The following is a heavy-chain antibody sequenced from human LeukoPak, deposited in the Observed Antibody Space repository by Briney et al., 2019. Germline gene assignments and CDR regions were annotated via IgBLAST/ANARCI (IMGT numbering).Heavy chain of an antibody. D-gene: IGHD3-10*01. CDR2: ISGGGVTP. Sequence: GGALKLSCAAAGFTSVSFAMIWVGQAPGQGLECVSVISGGGVTPYYADSVKGRFTISRDNSKNTLYLQMNSLRAEDTAVYYCAKVKELLWFGGYDYWGQGTLVTVSS. CDR1: GFTSVSFA. J-gene: IGHJ4*02. CDR3: AKVKELLWFGGYDY. V-gene: IGHV3-23*01.